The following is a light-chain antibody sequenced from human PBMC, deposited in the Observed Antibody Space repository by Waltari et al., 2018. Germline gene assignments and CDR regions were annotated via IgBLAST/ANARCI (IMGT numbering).Light chain of an antibody. CDR2: AVS. CDR3: QQGNTFPPT. Sequence: IQMTQSPSSVSASVGDRVNITCRAGQDINGWLTWYQQKAGKAPKLLIYAVSTLQTGVPSRFSGARSGTDYTLTITGLQPEDFATYFCQQGNTFPPTFGQGTKVDIK. CDR1: QDINGW. J-gene: IGKJ1*01. V-gene: IGKV1-12*01.